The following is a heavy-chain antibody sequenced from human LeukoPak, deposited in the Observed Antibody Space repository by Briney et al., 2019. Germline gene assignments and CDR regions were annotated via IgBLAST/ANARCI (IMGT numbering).Heavy chain of an antibody. CDR2: IIPIFGTA. Sequence: SVKVSCKASGGTFNNYAISWVRQAPGQGLEWMGGIIPIFGTANYAQKFQGRVTITADESTSTAYMELSSLRSEDTAVYYCARDLGIAVAGTGGYYYYYMDVWGKGTTVTISS. CDR3: ARDLGIAVAGTGGYYYYYMDV. CDR1: GGTFNNYA. J-gene: IGHJ6*03. V-gene: IGHV1-69*01. D-gene: IGHD6-19*01.